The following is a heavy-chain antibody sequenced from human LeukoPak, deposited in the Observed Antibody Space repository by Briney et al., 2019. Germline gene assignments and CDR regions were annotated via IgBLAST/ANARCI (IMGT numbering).Heavy chain of an antibody. V-gene: IGHV1-18*01. J-gene: IGHJ4*02. D-gene: IGHD6-19*01. CDR3: ARVADSSGWYENWYFDY. CDR2: ISAYNGNT. CDR1: GYTFTSYG. Sequence: ASVKVSCKASGYTFTSYGISWVRQAPGQGLEWMGWISAYNGNTNYAQKLQGRVTMTTDTSTSTAYMELRSLRSDDTAVYYCARVADSSGWYENWYFDYWGQGTLVTVSS.